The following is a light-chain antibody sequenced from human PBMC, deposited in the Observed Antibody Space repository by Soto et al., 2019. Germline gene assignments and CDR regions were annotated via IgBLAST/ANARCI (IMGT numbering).Light chain of an antibody. CDR3: AAWDDSLNGYV. Sequence: QSVLTQPPSASGTPGQRVTISCSGSSSNIGINTVNWYQQLPGTAPKLLIYTNSQRPSGVPDRFSGYKSGTSASLAISGLQSEDEADYYCAAWDDSLNGYVFGAGTKVTVL. J-gene: IGLJ1*01. CDR2: TNS. V-gene: IGLV1-44*01. CDR1: SSNIGINT.